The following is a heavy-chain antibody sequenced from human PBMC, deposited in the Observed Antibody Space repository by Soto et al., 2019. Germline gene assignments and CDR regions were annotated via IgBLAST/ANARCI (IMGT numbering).Heavy chain of an antibody. D-gene: IGHD3-9*01. J-gene: IGHJ4*02. CDR3: AKVVFYDILTGYYGQFDY. CDR1: GCTFSSYA. CDR2: ISGSGGST. Sequence: GSLRLAGSASGCTFSSYAMSWVRQAPGKGLEWVSAISGSGGSTYYADSVKGRFTISRDNSKNTLFLQMNSLRAEDTAVYYCAKVVFYDILTGYYGQFDYWGQGTLVTVSS. V-gene: IGHV3-23*01.